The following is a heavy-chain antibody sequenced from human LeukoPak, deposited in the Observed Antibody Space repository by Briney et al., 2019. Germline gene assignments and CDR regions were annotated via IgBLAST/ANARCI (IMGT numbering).Heavy chain of an antibody. CDR1: GFTFTSYA. J-gene: IGHJ6*02. CDR2: IYSGGNT. V-gene: IGHV3-66*01. D-gene: IGHD3-10*01. CDR3: ARVLGSYYYGMDV. Sequence: GGSLRLSCAASGFTFTSYAMYWVRQAPGKGPEWVSVIYSGGNTYSADSVKGRFTSSRDNSKNTLYLQMNSPRAEDTAVYYYARVLGSYYYGMDVWGQGTTVTVSS.